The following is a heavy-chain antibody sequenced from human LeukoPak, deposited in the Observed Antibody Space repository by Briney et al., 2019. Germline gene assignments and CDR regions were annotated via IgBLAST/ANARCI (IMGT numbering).Heavy chain of an antibody. J-gene: IGHJ6*03. CDR1: VFTFGNFA. V-gene: IGHV3-49*03. D-gene: IGHD3-16*01. CDR2: IRSVNYGGAV. CDR3: ARDQLVGEPHDYYHGYMDV. Sequence: GGSLRLSCITSVFTFGNFALSWFRQAPGKGLEWVGYIRSVNYGGAVEYAASVKGRFTISRDDSRRVAYLQMDGLSTEDTALYYCARDQLVGEPHDYYHGYMDVEGKGTTVTVSS.